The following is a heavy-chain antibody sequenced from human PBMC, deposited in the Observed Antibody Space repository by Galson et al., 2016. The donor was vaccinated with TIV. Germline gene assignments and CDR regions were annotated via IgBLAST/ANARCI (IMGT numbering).Heavy chain of an antibody. CDR3: ARGKSRRGCFDP. J-gene: IGHJ5*02. V-gene: IGHV4-59*01. CDR1: GDSINNYF. CDR2: IYQSGST. Sequence: SETLSLTCTVSGDSINNYFWNWFRQSPGKGLEWIGDIYQSGSTNYNPSLKSRVTISIDTSKRQFSLKLYSVTAADTAIYYCARGKSRRGCFDPWGQGSLVTVSS.